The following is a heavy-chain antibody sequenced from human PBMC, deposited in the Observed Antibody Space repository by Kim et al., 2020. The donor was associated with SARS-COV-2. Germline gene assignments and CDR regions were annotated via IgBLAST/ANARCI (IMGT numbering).Heavy chain of an antibody. D-gene: IGHD2-15*01. CDR3: AKERRKYCSGGSCHLEY. J-gene: IGHJ4*02. V-gene: IGHV3-33*03. Sequence: VKGRFTISRDKSKNTLYLQMNNLGAEDTAVYYCAKERRKYCSGGSCHLEYWGQGTLVTVSS.